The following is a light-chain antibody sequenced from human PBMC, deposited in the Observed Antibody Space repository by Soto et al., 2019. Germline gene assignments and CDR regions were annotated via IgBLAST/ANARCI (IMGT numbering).Light chain of an antibody. CDR1: KSDVGTYNY. V-gene: IGLV2-11*01. CDR3: CSYAGDNIFV. J-gene: IGLJ1*01. CDR2: DVN. Sequence: QSALSQPRSVSGSPGQSVTISCTGSKSDVGTYNYVSWYQQHPGKAPKLIISDVNKRPSGVPDRFSGSKSGNTASLTISGLQAEDEADYYCCSYAGDNIFVFGPGTKVTVL.